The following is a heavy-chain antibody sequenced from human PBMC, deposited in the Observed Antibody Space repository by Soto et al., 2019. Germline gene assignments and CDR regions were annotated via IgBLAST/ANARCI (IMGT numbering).Heavy chain of an antibody. CDR3: ASAAVTGTAGLDF. CDR1: GYTFSGFY. D-gene: IGHD6-19*01. J-gene: IGHJ4*02. Sequence: VASVKVSCKASGYTFSGFYMHWVRQAPGQGLEWMGWINPNSGGTKSAEKFQGRVTMTRDTSISTAYMELSRLTSDDTAVYYCASAAVTGTAGLDFWGPGTQVTV. CDR2: INPNSGGT. V-gene: IGHV1-2*02.